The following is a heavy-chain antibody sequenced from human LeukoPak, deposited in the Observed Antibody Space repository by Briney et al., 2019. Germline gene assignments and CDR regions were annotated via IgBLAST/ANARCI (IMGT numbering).Heavy chain of an antibody. J-gene: IGHJ1*01. CDR3: ATEAQKYFHH. CDR1: GFTFDDYT. CDR2: ITWDGGSA. Sequence: GGSLRLSCAASGFTFDDYTMHWVRQAPGKGLEWVSLITWDGGSAFYADSVKGRFTISRDNSKNSLSLQMNSLRTEDTALYYCATEAQKYFHHWGQGALVTVSS. V-gene: IGHV3-43*01.